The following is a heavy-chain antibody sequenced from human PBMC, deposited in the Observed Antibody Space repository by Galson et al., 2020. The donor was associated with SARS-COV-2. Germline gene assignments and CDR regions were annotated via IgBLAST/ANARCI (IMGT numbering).Heavy chain of an antibody. Sequence: ASETLSLTCTVSGGSISSYYWSWIRQPPGKGLEWIGYIYYSGSTNYNHSLKSRVTISVDTSKNQFSLKLSSVTAADTAVYYCARHVADWLLPSAEYFQHWGQGTLVTVSS. CDR1: GGSISSYY. J-gene: IGHJ1*01. CDR2: IYYSGST. CDR3: ARHVADWLLPSAEYFQH. D-gene: IGHD3-9*01. V-gene: IGHV4-59*08.